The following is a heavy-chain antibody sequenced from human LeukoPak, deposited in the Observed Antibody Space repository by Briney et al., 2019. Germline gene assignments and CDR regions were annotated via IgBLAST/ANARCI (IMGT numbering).Heavy chain of an antibody. J-gene: IGHJ3*02. CDR3: ARSFSDSFNI. Sequence: SETLSLTCAVYGGSFSGYYWSWIRQPPGKGLEWIGEINHSGSTYYNPSLKSRVTISVDTSKNQFSLKLSSVTAADTAVYYCARSFSDSFNIWGQGTMVTVSS. V-gene: IGHV4-34*01. CDR2: INHSGST. CDR1: GGSFSGYY. D-gene: IGHD3-16*02.